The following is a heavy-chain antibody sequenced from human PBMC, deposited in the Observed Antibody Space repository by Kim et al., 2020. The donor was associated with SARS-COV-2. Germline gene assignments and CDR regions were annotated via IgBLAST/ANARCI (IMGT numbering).Heavy chain of an antibody. CDR3: ARPGGRNYFDY. CDR2: INPSGGST. V-gene: IGHV1-46*01. CDR1: GYTFTSHD. Sequence: ASVKVSCKTSGYTFTSHDVHWVRQAPGQGLEWMGIINPSGGSTTYAQNFQGRVTMTRDTSTSTVYMELSSLGSEDTAVYYCARPGGRNYFDYWGQGTPVT. D-gene: IGHD3-16*01. J-gene: IGHJ4*02.